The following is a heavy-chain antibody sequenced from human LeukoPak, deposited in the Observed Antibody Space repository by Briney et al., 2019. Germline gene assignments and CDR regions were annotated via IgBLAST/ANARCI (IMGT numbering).Heavy chain of an antibody. D-gene: IGHD5-18*01. J-gene: IGHJ1*01. CDR2: ISGSGGTT. CDR1: GFTFNNYA. V-gene: IGHV3-23*01. Sequence: PGGSLRLPCAASGFTFNNYAMTWVRQAPGKGLEWVSAISGSGGTTLYADSVKGRFTISRDNSKSTLYLQMNSLRAEDTAVYYCAKDQGIQLWLKYFQHWGQGTLVTVSS. CDR3: AKDQGIQLWLKYFQH.